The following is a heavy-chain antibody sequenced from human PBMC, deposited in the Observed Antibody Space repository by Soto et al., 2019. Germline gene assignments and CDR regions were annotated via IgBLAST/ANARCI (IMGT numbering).Heavy chain of an antibody. D-gene: IGHD3-10*01. CDR3: ARDKMIDDYGLGTYDY. V-gene: IGHV1-18*04. J-gene: IGHJ4*02. CDR2: ISGYNGKT. Sequence: ASVKVSCKTSGYTFTSFGVSWVRQAPGQGLEWMGWISGYNGKTKYAQTLQGRVTMTADTSTSTVYMELRGLRSDDTAVYFCARDKMIDDYGLGTYDYWSQGTTVTVSS. CDR1: GYTFTSFG.